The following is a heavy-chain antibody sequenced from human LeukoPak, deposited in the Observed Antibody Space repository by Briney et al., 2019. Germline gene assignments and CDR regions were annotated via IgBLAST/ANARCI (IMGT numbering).Heavy chain of an antibody. J-gene: IGHJ4*02. CDR3: ARGDTAMSYFDY. CDR1: GYTFTGYY. CDR2: INPNSGGT. Sequence: ASVKASCKASGYTFTGYYMHWVRQAPGQGLEWMGWINPNSGGTNYAQKFQGRVTMTRDTSISTAYMELSRLRSDDTAVYYCARGDTAMSYFDYWGQGTLVTVSS. V-gene: IGHV1-2*02. D-gene: IGHD5-18*01.